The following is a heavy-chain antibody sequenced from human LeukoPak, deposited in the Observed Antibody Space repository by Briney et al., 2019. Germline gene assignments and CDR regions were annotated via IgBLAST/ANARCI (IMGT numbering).Heavy chain of an antibody. CDR3: ANPQNDYGDAQSFNI. CDR1: GYTFTSYY. V-gene: IGHV1-46*01. CDR2: INPSGGST. D-gene: IGHD4-17*01. J-gene: IGHJ3*02. Sequence: ASVKVSCKASGYTFTSYYMHWVRQAPGQGLEWMGIINPSGGSTSYAQKFQGRVTMTRDTSTSTVYMELSSLRSEDTAVYYCANPQNDYGDAQSFNIWGQGRLVTVSS.